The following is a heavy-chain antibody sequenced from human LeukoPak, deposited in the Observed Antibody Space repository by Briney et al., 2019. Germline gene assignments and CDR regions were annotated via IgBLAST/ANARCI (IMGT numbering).Heavy chain of an antibody. Sequence: SETLSLTCAVYGGSFSGYYWSWLRQPPGKGLEWIGEINHSGSTNYNPSLKSRVTISVDTSKNQFSLKLSSVTAADTAVHYCARVRDYDFWSGYSHYYYYGMDVWGQGTTVTVSS. J-gene: IGHJ6*02. V-gene: IGHV4-34*01. CDR3: ARVRDYDFWSGYSHYYYYGMDV. CDR1: GGSFSGYY. CDR2: INHSGST. D-gene: IGHD3-3*01.